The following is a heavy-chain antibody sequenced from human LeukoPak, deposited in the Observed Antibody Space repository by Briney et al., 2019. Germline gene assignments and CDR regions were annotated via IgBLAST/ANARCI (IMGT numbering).Heavy chain of an antibody. CDR1: GYTFTDYY. Sequence: ASVKVSCKASGYTFTDYYVHWVRQAPGQGLEWMGRINPNSGGTNYAQKFQGRVTMTRDTSISTAYMELSRLRSDDTAVYYCARDLTTVTSYYFDYWGQGTLVTVSS. V-gene: IGHV1-2*06. J-gene: IGHJ4*02. CDR3: ARDLTTVTSYYFDY. D-gene: IGHD4-17*01. CDR2: INPNSGGT.